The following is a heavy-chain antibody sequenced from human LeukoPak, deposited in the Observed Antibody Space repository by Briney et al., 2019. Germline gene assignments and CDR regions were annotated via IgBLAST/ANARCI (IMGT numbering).Heavy chain of an antibody. J-gene: IGHJ6*03. CDR2: IYCSGST. V-gene: IGHV4-59*01. D-gene: IGHD3-9*01. CDR3: ARGVGYDILTGYYEANYYYYMDV. Sequence: PSETLSLTCTVSGGSISSYYWSWIRQPPGKGLEWIGYIYCSGSTNYNPSLKSRVTISVDTSKNQFSLKLSSVTAADTAVYYCARGVGYDILTGYYEANYYYYMDVWGKGTTVTISS. CDR1: GGSISSYY.